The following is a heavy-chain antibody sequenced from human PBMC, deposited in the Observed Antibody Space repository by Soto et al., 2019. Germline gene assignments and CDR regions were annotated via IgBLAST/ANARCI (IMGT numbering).Heavy chain of an antibody. CDR2: ISHDGTNR. CDR1: GFAFNIYA. V-gene: IGHV3-30-3*01. Sequence: PGGSLRLSCAASGFAFNIYAIHWVRQAPGKGLEWVAVISHDGTNRYYTDSVRGRFTISRDNSKNTVYLEMDSLRADDTAVYYCARSSGVPTPDFDYWGQGTLVTGS. D-gene: IGHD3-3*01. J-gene: IGHJ4*02. CDR3: ARSSGVPTPDFDY.